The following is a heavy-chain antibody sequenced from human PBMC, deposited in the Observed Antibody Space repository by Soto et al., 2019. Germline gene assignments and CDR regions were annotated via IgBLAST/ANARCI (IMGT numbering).Heavy chain of an antibody. D-gene: IGHD1-26*01. Sequence: GGSLRLSCAASGFTFNSYAMSWVRQAPGKGLEWVSSISGSGGSTYYADSVKGRFTISRDNSKNTLVLQMNRPRAEDMAEYYCAKDRAERSLAHYGMDVWGQGTTVTVSS. CDR3: AKDRAERSLAHYGMDV. J-gene: IGHJ6*02. CDR1: GFTFNSYA. V-gene: IGHV3-23*01. CDR2: ISGSGGST.